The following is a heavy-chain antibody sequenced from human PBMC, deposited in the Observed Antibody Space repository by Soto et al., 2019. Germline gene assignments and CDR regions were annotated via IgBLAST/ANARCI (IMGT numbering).Heavy chain of an antibody. Sequence: ASVKVSCKASGYTFTSYAMHWVRQAPGQRLEWMGWINAGNGNTKYSQKFQGRVTITRDTSASTAYMELSSVTAADTAVYYCASDRRYYDRRALDYWGQGTLVTVS. CDR1: GYTFTSYA. CDR2: INAGNGNT. V-gene: IGHV1-3*01. CDR3: ASDRRYYDRRALDY. D-gene: IGHD3-22*01. J-gene: IGHJ4*02.